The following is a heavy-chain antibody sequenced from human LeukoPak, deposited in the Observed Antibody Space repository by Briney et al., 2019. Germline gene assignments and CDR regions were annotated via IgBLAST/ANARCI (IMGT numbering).Heavy chain of an antibody. Sequence: SETLSLNCTVSGDSISSGSYYWGWIRRAPGKGLEWIGTIYYSGANFYNPSLKSRVTMSVDGPTNQFSLRMMSVTAADSGVYYCARDGPEDYSNYVDHWGQATLVSVSS. CDR1: GDSISSGSYY. V-gene: IGHV4-39*01. D-gene: IGHD4-11*01. J-gene: IGHJ4*02. CDR2: IYYSGAN. CDR3: ARDGPEDYSNYVDH.